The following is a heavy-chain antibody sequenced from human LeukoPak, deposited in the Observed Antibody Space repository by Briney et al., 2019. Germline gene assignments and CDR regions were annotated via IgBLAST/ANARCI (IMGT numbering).Heavy chain of an antibody. CDR2: ISGSGGST. CDR3: AKGHEARAYNRFAP. Sequence: GGSLRLSCAASGFTFSSYAMSWVRQAPGKGLEWVSGISGSGGSTYYADSVKVRFTISSDNSKNTRYLQRNGPRAEATAANYGAKGHEARAYNRFAPWGQGTLVPVCS. CDR1: GFTFSSYA. J-gene: IGHJ5*02. V-gene: IGHV3-23*01. D-gene: IGHD6-6*01.